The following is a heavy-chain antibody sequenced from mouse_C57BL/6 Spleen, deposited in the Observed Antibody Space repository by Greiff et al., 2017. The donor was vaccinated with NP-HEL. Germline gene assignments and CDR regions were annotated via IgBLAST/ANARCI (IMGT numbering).Heavy chain of an antibody. CDR2: ISDGGSYT. V-gene: IGHV5-4*01. CDR1: GFTFSSYA. Sequence: EVKVVESGGGLVKPGGSLKLSCAASGFTFSSYAMSWVRQTPEKRLEWVATISDGGSYTYYPDNVKGRFTISRDNAKNNLYLQMSHLKSEDTAMYYCAREGFITTVVDYWGQGTTLTVSS. D-gene: IGHD1-1*01. J-gene: IGHJ2*01. CDR3: AREGFITTVVDY.